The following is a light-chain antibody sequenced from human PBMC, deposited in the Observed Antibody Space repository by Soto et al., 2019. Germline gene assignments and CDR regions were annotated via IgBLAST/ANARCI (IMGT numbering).Light chain of an antibody. CDR2: EDS. V-gene: IGLV2-23*01. CDR3: CSYAGSRSHVV. J-gene: IGLJ2*01. CDR1: SSDVGSYNL. Sequence: QSALTQPASVSGSPGQSITISCTGTSSDVGSYNLVTWYQQHPGKAPKLMIYEDSNRPSGVPHRFSGSKSGNTASLTISGLQAEDEADYYCCSYAGSRSHVVFGGGTKLTVL.